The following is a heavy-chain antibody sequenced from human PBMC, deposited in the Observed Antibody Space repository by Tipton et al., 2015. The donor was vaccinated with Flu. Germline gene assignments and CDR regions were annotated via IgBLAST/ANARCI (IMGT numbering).Heavy chain of an antibody. CDR1: GYSISGHS. J-gene: IGHJ3*01. CDR2: IYDGDNT. D-gene: IGHD2-15*01. Sequence: GSLRLSCAASGYSISGHSMSWVRQAPGNGLEWVSIIYDGDNTYYADSVKGRFTISSDYSKNTLYLQMNTLRVEDTAVYYCARVGWWGDAGFDLWGQGTMVTVSS. CDR3: ARVGWWGDAGFDL. V-gene: IGHV3-53*01.